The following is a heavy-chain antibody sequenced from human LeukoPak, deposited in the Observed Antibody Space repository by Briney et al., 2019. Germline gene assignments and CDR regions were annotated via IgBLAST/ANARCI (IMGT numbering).Heavy chain of an antibody. Sequence: ASVKVSCKASGYTFTSYYMHWVRQAPGQGLEWMGIINPSGGSTSYAQKFQGRVTMTRDTSTSTVYMELSSLRSEDTAVYYCASTHAKEQWLVPYYFDYWGQGTLVTVSS. D-gene: IGHD6-19*01. CDR3: ASTHAKEQWLVPYYFDY. V-gene: IGHV1-46*01. J-gene: IGHJ4*02. CDR2: INPSGGST. CDR1: GYTFTSYY.